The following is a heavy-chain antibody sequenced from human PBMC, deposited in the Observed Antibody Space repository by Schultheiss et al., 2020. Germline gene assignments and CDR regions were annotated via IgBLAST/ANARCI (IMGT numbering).Heavy chain of an antibody. J-gene: IGHJ3*02. Sequence: SQTLSLTCSVSGGSFGSDGYYWSWLRLHPEKGLEWIGYIFHTGPTNYNPSLKSRVTISVNTSKNQFSLKLSSVTAADTAVYYCARDRTVTGAFDIWGQGTMVTVSS. D-gene: IGHD4-17*01. V-gene: IGHV4-61*08. CDR3: ARDRTVTGAFDI. CDR1: GGSFGSDGYY. CDR2: IFHTGPT.